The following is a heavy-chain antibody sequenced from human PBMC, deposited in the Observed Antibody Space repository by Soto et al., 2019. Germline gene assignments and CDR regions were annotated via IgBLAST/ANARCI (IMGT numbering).Heavy chain of an antibody. CDR1: GGTFSSYA. CDR3: ATVILHCGGGCYPHYYYNGMDV. Sequence: QVQLVQSGAEVKKPGSAVKVSCKASGGTFSSYAISWVRQARGQVRQWMGGIMPTNGTAYYAQKFQGIVTSTAAESTSTVDMQLSSVRSDDTAVYYCATVILHCGGGCYPHYYYNGMDVWGQGTTVTVSS. J-gene: IGHJ6*02. CDR2: IMPTNGTA. V-gene: IGHV1-69*01. D-gene: IGHD2-21*02.